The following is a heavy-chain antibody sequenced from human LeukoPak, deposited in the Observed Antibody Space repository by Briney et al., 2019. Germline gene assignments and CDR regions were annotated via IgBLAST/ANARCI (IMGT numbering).Heavy chain of an antibody. CDR2: IIAANGNT. V-gene: IGHV1-3*01. J-gene: IGHJ5*02. CDR3: ASGPDYYDSGSYLPS. Sequence: ASVKASCKASGGTFSSYAISWVRQAPGQGLEWMGWIIAANGNTKYSQKFQGRVTISGDTSASTAYMEMKSLTYEDTAVYYCASGPDYYDSGSYLPSWGQGTLVTVSS. CDR1: GGTFSSYA. D-gene: IGHD3-10*01.